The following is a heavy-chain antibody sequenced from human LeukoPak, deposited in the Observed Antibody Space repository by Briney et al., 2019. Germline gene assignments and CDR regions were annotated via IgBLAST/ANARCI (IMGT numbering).Heavy chain of an antibody. CDR3: ARTVVVTAEHAFDI. Sequence: ASVKVSCKASGYTFTSYGISWVRQAPGQGLEWMGWISAYNGNTNYAQKLQGRVTMTTDKSTSTAYMELSSLRSEDTAVYYCARTVVVTAEHAFDIWGQGTMVTVSS. CDR2: ISAYNGNT. V-gene: IGHV1-18*01. J-gene: IGHJ3*02. D-gene: IGHD2-21*02. CDR1: GYTFTSYG.